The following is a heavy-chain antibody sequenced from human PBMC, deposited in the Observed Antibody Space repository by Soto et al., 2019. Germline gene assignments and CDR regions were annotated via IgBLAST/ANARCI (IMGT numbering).Heavy chain of an antibody. Sequence: PGGSLRLSCAASGFTFSSYGMHWVRQAPGKGLEWVAVIWYDGSNKYYADSVKGRFTISRDNSKNTLYLQMNSLRAEDTAVYYCARDKWKGCSSTSCSPADYWGQGTLVTVSS. D-gene: IGHD2-2*01. CDR2: IWYDGSNK. CDR3: ARDKWKGCSSTSCSPADY. J-gene: IGHJ4*02. V-gene: IGHV3-33*01. CDR1: GFTFSSYG.